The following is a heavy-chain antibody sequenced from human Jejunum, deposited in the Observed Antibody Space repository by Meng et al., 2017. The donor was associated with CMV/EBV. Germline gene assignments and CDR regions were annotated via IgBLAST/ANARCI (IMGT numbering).Heavy chain of an antibody. Sequence: SGFPLNSYGIHWVRQAPGKGLEWVGRIKSKKDGTTTDYAAPVKGRFTISRDDSKNTVYLQMNSLKTEDAAMYYCTTGAPGGTYFDYWGRGTLVTVSS. CDR3: TTGAPGGTYFDY. J-gene: IGHJ4*02. D-gene: IGHD3-16*01. CDR1: GFPLNSYG. CDR2: IKSKKDGTTT. V-gene: IGHV3-15*01.